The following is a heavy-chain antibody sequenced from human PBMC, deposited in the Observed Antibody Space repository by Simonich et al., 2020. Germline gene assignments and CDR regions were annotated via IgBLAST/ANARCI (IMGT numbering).Heavy chain of an antibody. CDR3: ARARLYSSSHAFDI. D-gene: IGHD6-6*01. CDR2: INPNSGGT. CDR1: GYTFTGYY. V-gene: IGHV1-2*02. J-gene: IGHJ3*02. Sequence: QVQLVQSGAEVKKPGASVKVSCKASGYTFTGYYMHWFRQAPGQGLEWMGWINPNSGGTNYEQKFQGRVTMTRDTSISTAYMELSRLRSDDTAVYYCARARLYSSSHAFDIWGQGTMVTVSS.